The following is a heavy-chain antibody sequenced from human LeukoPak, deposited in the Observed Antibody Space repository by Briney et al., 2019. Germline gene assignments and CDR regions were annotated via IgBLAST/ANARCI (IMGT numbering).Heavy chain of an antibody. CDR3: ARDHKGGDGADAFDI. D-gene: IGHD5-24*01. V-gene: IGHV3-30*03. CDR1: GFTFSSYG. J-gene: IGHJ3*02. Sequence: GRSLRLSCAASGFTFSSYGMHWVRQAPGKGLEWVAVISYDGSNKYYADSVKGRFTISRDNSKNTLYLQMNSLRAEDTAVYYCARDHKGGDGADAFDIWGHGTMVTVSS. CDR2: ISYDGSNK.